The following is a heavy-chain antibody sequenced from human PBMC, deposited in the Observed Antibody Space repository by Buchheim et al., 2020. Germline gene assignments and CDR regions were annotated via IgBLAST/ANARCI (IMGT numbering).Heavy chain of an antibody. D-gene: IGHD1-1*01. CDR3: ARDRASHWFDY. CDR1: GFIFSDYY. CDR2: IISSGGTL. V-gene: IGHV3-11*01. Sequence: QVQLVQSGGGSVKPEGSLRLSCVASGFIFSDYYMAWIRQAPGKGLEWISYIISSGGTLDYADSVKGRFTISRDNAKNSLFLQMNSLRAEDTAIYYCARDRASHWFDYWGQGTL. J-gene: IGHJ4*02.